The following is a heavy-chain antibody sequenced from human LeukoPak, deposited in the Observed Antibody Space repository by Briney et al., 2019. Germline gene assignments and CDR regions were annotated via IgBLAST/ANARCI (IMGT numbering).Heavy chain of an antibody. V-gene: IGHV4-34*01. CDR3: ARGRRQWLEPPSDYYFYMDV. Sequence: SETLSLTCGVYGGSFSGHYWSWIRQPPGKGLEWIGENNDSGSSNCNPSLKSRVTISVDTSKNQFSLKLSSVTAADTAAYYCARGRRQWLEPPSDYYFYMDVWGKGTTVTVSS. CDR1: GGSFSGHY. CDR2: NNDSGSS. J-gene: IGHJ6*03. D-gene: IGHD6-19*01.